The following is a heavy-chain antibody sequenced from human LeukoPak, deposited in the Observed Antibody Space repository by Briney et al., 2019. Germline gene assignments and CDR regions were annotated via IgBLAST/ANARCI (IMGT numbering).Heavy chain of an antibody. D-gene: IGHD5-12*01. CDR2: VYYSGST. Sequence: PSETLSLTCTVSGGSISSSTSYLGWIRQPPGKGLEWIGNVYYSGSTSYSPSLESRVTISVDTSKNQFSLRLSSVTAADTAVYYCARLEGGSPFDYWGQGTLVTVSS. V-gene: IGHV4-39*01. CDR3: ARLEGGSPFDY. J-gene: IGHJ4*02. CDR1: GGSISSSTSY.